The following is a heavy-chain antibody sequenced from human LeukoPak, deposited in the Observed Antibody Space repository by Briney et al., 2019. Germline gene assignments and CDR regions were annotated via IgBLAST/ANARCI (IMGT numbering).Heavy chain of an antibody. CDR1: GGSFSGYY. Sequence: SETLSLTCAVYGGSFSGYYWSWIRQPPGKGLEWIGEINHSGSTNYNPSLKSRVTISVDTSKNQFSLKLSSVTAADTAVYYCARWDGGYMNAFDIWGQGTMVTVSS. CDR2: INHSGST. V-gene: IGHV4-34*01. CDR3: ARWDGGYMNAFDI. D-gene: IGHD2-15*01. J-gene: IGHJ3*02.